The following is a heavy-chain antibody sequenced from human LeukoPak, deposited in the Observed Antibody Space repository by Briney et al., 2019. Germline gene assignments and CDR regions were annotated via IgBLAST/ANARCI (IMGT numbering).Heavy chain of an antibody. Sequence: ASVKVSCKASGYTFTSYGISWVRQAPGQGLEWMGWISAYNGNTNYAQRLQGRVTMTTDTSTSTAYMELRSLRSDDTAVYYCARGSYYDILTGYSHWGQGTLVTVSS. CDR1: GYTFTSYG. D-gene: IGHD3-9*01. J-gene: IGHJ4*02. V-gene: IGHV1-18*01. CDR3: ARGSYYDILTGYSH. CDR2: ISAYNGNT.